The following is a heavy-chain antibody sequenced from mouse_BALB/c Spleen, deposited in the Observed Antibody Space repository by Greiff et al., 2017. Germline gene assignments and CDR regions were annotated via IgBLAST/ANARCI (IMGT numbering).Heavy chain of an antibody. D-gene: IGHD2-3*01. V-gene: IGHV5-12-1*01. CDR2: ISSGGGST. Sequence: EVQLVESGGGLVKPGGSLKLSCAASGFAFSSYDMSWVRQTPEKRLEWVAYISSGGGSTYYPDTVKGRFTISRDNAKNTLYLQMSSLKSEDTAMYYCARGGYYVLYYFDYWGQGTTLTVSS. CDR3: ARGGYYVLYYFDY. CDR1: GFAFSSYD. J-gene: IGHJ2*01.